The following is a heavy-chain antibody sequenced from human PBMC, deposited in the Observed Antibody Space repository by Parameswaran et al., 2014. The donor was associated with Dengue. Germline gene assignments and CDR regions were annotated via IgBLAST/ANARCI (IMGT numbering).Heavy chain of an antibody. Sequence: WVRQAPGQGLEWMGWINPNSGGTNYAQKFQGRVTMTRDTSISTAYMELSRLRSDDTAVYYCARDRSYYDSSGYYFLWGQGTLVTVSS. V-gene: IGHV1-2*02. CDR3: ARDRSYYDSSGYYFL. CDR2: INPNSGGT. D-gene: IGHD3-22*01. J-gene: IGHJ4*02.